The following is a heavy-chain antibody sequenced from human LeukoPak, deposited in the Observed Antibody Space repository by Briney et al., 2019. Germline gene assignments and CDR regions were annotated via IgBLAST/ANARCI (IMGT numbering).Heavy chain of an antibody. CDR2: ISSSSSYI. CDR1: GFTFSSYS. Sequence: GGSLRLSCAASGFTFSSYSMNWVRQAPGKGLEWVSSISSSSSYIHYADSVKGRFTISRDNAKNSLYLQMNSLRAEGTAVYFCARRAQLWSDPFDYWGQGTLVTVSS. D-gene: IGHD5-18*01. CDR3: ARRAQLWSDPFDY. V-gene: IGHV3-21*01. J-gene: IGHJ4*02.